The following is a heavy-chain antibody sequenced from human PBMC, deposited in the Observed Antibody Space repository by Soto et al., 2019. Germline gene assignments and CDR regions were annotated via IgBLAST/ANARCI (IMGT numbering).Heavy chain of an antibody. J-gene: IGHJ4*02. CDR3: AGESSGYSGYEGVDY. Sequence: SETLSLTCTVSGCCISSYYWSWIRQPPGKGLEWIGYIYYSGSTNYNPSLKSRVTISVDTSKNQFSLKLSSVTAADTAVYYCAGESSGYSGYEGVDYWGQGTLVTVSS. V-gene: IGHV4-59*01. CDR2: IYYSGST. D-gene: IGHD5-12*01. CDR1: GCCISSYY.